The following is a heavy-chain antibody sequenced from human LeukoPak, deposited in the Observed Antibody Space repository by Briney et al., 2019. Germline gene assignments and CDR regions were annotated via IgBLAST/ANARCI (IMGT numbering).Heavy chain of an antibody. J-gene: IGHJ4*02. V-gene: IGHV1-2*02. Sequence: ASVKVSCKASGYTFTGYYMHWVRQAPGQGLEWMGWINPNSGGTSYAQKFQGRATMTRDTSISTAYMELSRLRSDDTAVYYCARAGYYGSGSYYTNWGQGTLVTVSS. CDR3: ARAGYYGSGSYYTN. D-gene: IGHD3-10*01. CDR2: INPNSGGT. CDR1: GYTFTGYY.